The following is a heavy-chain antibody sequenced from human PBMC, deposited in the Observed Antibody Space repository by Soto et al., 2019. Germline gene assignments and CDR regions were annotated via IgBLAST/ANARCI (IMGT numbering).Heavy chain of an antibody. CDR3: AKEGSEGYGMDV. J-gene: IGHJ6*02. CDR1: GLTFNSYG. Sequence: PGGSLRLSCAASGLTFNSYGMHWVRQAPGKGLEWVAVISYDGSNNYYADSVKGRFTISRDNSKNTLYLQMNSLSAEDTAVYYCAKEGSEGYGMDVWGQGTTVTVSS. V-gene: IGHV3-30*18. CDR2: ISYDGSNN.